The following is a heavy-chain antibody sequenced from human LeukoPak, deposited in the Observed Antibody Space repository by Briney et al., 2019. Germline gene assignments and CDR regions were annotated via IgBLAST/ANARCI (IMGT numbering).Heavy chain of an antibody. Sequence: HGESLKISCKGSGYSFTSYWIGWVRQMPGKGLEWMGIIYPGDSDTRYSPSFQGQVTISADKSISTAYLQWSSLKASDTAMYYCARQLTTVVTNDWFDPWGQGTLSPSPQ. CDR3: ARQLTTVVTNDWFDP. J-gene: IGHJ5*02. D-gene: IGHD4-23*01. CDR1: GYSFTSYW. V-gene: IGHV5-51*01. CDR2: IYPGDSDT.